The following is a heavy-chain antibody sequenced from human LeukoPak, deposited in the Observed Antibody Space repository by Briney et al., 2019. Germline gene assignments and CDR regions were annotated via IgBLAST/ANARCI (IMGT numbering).Heavy chain of an antibody. CDR3: ARALNYYASSGYPTTYFDY. J-gene: IGHJ4*02. Sequence: SETLSLTCTVAGGTISSSSYYWAWIRQPPGKGLEWIGSIHYSGSTYYNPSLQSRVTISIDTSKNQFSLKLRFVTAADTAVYYCARALNYYASSGYPTTYFDYWGQGTLVTVSS. CDR2: IHYSGST. D-gene: IGHD3-22*01. V-gene: IGHV4-39*07. CDR1: GGTISSSSYY.